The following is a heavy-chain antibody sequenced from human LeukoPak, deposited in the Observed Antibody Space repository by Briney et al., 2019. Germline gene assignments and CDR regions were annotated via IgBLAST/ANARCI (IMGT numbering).Heavy chain of an antibody. CDR1: GFSVSDKY. J-gene: IGHJ4*02. D-gene: IGHD6-19*01. V-gene: IGHV3-53*01. Sequence: GGSLRLSCAVSGFSVSDKYMSWVRQAPGKGLEWVSVFYTGGDKYYAAFVKGRFTISRDNSNNMVFLQMNSLTVEDTALYYCAGGQMFTSGGFDNWGQGTLVTVS. CDR3: AGGQMFTSGGFDN. CDR2: FYTGGDK.